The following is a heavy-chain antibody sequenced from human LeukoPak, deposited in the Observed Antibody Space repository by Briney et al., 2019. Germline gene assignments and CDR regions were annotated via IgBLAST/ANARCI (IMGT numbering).Heavy chain of an antibody. D-gene: IGHD4-17*01. CDR1: GGSISSGGYS. V-gene: IGHV4-30-2*01. CDR3: ARVGDYGDYSDY. Sequence: SETLSPTCAVSGGSISSGGYSWSWIRQPPGKGLEWIGYIYHSGSTYYNPSLKSRVTISVDRSKNQFSLKLSSVTAADTAVYYCARVGDYGDYSDYWGQGTLVTVSS. J-gene: IGHJ4*02. CDR2: IYHSGST.